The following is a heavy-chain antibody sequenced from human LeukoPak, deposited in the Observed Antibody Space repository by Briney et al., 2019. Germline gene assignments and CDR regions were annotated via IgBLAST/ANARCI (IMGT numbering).Heavy chain of an antibody. CDR1: GYTFTNFD. Sequence: ASVKVSCKASGYTFTNFDINWVRQAPGQGLEWMGWMNPVSGNAGSAQKFQGRVTMTRNTSISTAYMELSSLRSEDTAVYYCARGLHRTYYYDSSGWFDYWGQGTLVTVSS. CDR3: ARGLHRTYYYDSSGWFDY. CDR2: MNPVSGNA. V-gene: IGHV1-8*01. J-gene: IGHJ4*02. D-gene: IGHD3-22*01.